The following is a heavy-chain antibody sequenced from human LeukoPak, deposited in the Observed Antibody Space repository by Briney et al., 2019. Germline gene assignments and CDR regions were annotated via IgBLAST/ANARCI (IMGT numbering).Heavy chain of an antibody. CDR2: ISSSGSTI. D-gene: IGHD6-13*01. V-gene: IGHV3-11*01. J-gene: IGHJ6*02. CDR3: ARSLSSSWFSTLYAGYYGMDV. CDR1: ACSFSNYY. Sequence: GGALPLFCAASACSFSNYYMSCIRRAPGRKVQGVSYISSSGSTIYYADSVKGRFAISRDNAKNSLYLQMNSLRAEDTAVYYCARSLSSSWFSTLYAGYYGMDVWGQGTTVTVSS.